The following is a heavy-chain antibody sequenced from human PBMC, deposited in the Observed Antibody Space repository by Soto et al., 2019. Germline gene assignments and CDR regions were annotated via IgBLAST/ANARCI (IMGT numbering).Heavy chain of an antibody. D-gene: IGHD1-26*01. Sequence: EVQLVESGGGLVQPGESLRLSCVVSGFTFSKYWMHWVRQVPGKGLVWVSRIDKDGSVTSYADTVKGRFTISRDNAKNTVYLQMNSLRDEETAVYYCAREGVGPGERFFDFWGQGTLVTVSS. J-gene: IGHJ4*02. V-gene: IGHV3-74*01. CDR3: AREGVGPGERFFDF. CDR2: IDKDGSVT. CDR1: GFTFSKYW.